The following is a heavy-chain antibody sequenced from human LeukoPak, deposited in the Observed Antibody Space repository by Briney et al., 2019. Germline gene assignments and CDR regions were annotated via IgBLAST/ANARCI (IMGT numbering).Heavy chain of an antibody. CDR3: ARSRQASGLFNS. Sequence: SETLSLTCTVSGGSISSGGYYWSWIRQPPGKGLEWIGYIYHSGSTYYNPSLKSRFTISVDRPKNQFFLNVTSLTAADTAVYYCARSRQASGLFNSWGQGTLVVVSS. V-gene: IGHV4-30-2*01. J-gene: IGHJ5*01. CDR2: IYHSGST. D-gene: IGHD3-10*01. CDR1: GGSISSGGYY.